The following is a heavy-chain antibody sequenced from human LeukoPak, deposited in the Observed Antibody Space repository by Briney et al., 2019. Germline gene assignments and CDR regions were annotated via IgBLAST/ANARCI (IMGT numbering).Heavy chain of an antibody. V-gene: IGHV1-69*04. CDR3: ARYYYDSETNWFDP. D-gene: IGHD3-22*01. J-gene: IGHJ5*02. Sequence: SVKVSCKASGGTFSSYAISWVRQAPGQGLEWMGRITPILGIANYAQKFQGRVTITADKSTSTAYMELSSLRSEDTAVYYCARYYYDSETNWFDPWGQGTLVTVSS. CDR1: GGTFSSYA. CDR2: ITPILGIA.